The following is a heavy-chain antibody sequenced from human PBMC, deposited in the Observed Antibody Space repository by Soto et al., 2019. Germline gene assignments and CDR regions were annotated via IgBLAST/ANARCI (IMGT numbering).Heavy chain of an antibody. CDR3: ARTPGAITIFGVVIPTIYFFDY. D-gene: IGHD3-3*01. Sequence: QPGGSLRLSCAASGFTFSSYSMNWVRQAPGKGLEWVSYISSSSSTIYYADSVKGRFTISRDNAKNSLYLQMNSLRAEDTAVYYCARTPGAITIFGVVIPTIYFFDYWGQGTLATVS. J-gene: IGHJ4*02. CDR2: ISSSSSTI. CDR1: GFTFSSYS. V-gene: IGHV3-48*01.